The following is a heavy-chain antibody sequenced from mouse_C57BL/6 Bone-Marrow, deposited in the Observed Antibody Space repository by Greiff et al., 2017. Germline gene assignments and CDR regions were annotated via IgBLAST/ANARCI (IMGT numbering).Heavy chain of an antibody. D-gene: IGHD2-3*01. CDR1: GYTFTSYW. V-gene: IGHV1-50*01. CDR2: IDPSDSYT. CDR3: GGGWLPWYFDV. J-gene: IGHJ1*03. Sequence: QVQLQQPGAELVKPGASVKLSCKASGYTFTSYWMQWVKQRPGQGLEWIGEIDPSDSYTNYNQKFKGKATLTVDTSSSTAYMRLSSLTSEDSAVYYCGGGWLPWYFDVWGTGTTVTVSS.